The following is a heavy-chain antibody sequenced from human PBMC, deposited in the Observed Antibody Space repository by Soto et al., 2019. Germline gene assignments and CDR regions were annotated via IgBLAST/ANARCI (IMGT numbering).Heavy chain of an antibody. V-gene: IGHV4-59*01. CDR1: GGSISSYY. CDR2: IYYSGST. Sequence: SETLSLTCTVSGGSISSYYWSWIRQPPGKGLEWIGYIYYSGSTNYNPSLKSRVTISVDTSKNQFSLKLSSVTAADTAVYYCARARPRGSGIINWFDPWGQGTLVTVSS. D-gene: IGHD3-10*01. CDR3: ARARPRGSGIINWFDP. J-gene: IGHJ5*02.